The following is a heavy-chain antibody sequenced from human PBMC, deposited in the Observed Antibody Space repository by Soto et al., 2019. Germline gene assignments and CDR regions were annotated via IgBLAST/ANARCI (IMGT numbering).Heavy chain of an antibody. Sequence: SQTLSLTCVISGESVSTNSATWDWIRQSPSRGLEWLGRTYYRSNWYTDYAVSVRGRITISPDTSNNQLSLQLNSVTPDDTAVYYCARLIGNSWLDSWGQGTLVTVSS. J-gene: IGHJ5*01. CDR2: TYYRSNWYT. CDR3: ARLIGNSWLDS. D-gene: IGHD2-8*01. CDR1: GESVSTNSAT. V-gene: IGHV6-1*01.